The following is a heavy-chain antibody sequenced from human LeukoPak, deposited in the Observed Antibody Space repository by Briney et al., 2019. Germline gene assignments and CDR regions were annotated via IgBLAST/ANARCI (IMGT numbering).Heavy chain of an antibody. CDR1: GGSISSGSYY. CDR2: IYTSGST. V-gene: IGHV4-61*02. Sequence: SETLSLTCTVSGGSISSGSYYWSWIRQPAGKGLEWIGCIYTSGSTNYNPSLKSRVTISIDTSKNQFSLRLSSVTAVDTAVYYCARQSTRWLVLWLSEPNWFDPWGQGTLVTVSS. J-gene: IGHJ5*02. CDR3: ARQSTRWLVLWLSEPNWFDP. D-gene: IGHD6-19*01.